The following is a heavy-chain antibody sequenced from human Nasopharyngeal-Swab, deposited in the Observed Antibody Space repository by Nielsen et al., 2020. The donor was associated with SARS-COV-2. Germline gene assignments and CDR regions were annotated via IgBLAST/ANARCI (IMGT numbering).Heavy chain of an antibody. D-gene: IGHD6-6*01. V-gene: IGHV3-66*01. Sequence: GESLKISCAASGFTVSSNYMSWVRQAPGKGLEWVSVIYSGGSTYYADSVKGRFTISRDNSKNTLYLQMNSLRAEDTAVYYCAREGGWRWSSSSEDAFDIWGQGTMVTVSS. J-gene: IGHJ3*02. CDR3: AREGGWRWSSSSEDAFDI. CDR1: GFTVSSNY. CDR2: IYSGGST.